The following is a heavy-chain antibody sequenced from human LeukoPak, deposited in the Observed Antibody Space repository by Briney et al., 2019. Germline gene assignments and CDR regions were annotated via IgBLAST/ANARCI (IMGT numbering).Heavy chain of an antibody. D-gene: IGHD1-26*01. J-gene: IGHJ4*02. CDR3: AKDRVGAILYFDY. CDR1: GFTFSNYG. CDR2: LSGSGGRT. Sequence: GGTLRLSCAASGFTFSNYGMSWVRQAPGKGLEWVSALSGSGGRTYYADSLKGRFTISRDNSKNTLYLEMSSLRAEDTAIYYCAKDRVGAILYFDYWGQGSLVTVSS. V-gene: IGHV3-23*01.